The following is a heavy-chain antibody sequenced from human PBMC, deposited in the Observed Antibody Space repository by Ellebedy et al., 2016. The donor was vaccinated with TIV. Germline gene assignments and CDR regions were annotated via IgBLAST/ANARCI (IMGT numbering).Heavy chain of an antibody. J-gene: IGHJ3*02. CDR3: ARDRGVDIVATIWRAGDAFDI. V-gene: IGHV1-24*01. CDR1: GYTLTELS. Sequence: AASVKVSCKVSGYTLTELSMHWVRQAPGKGLEWMGGFDPEDGETIYAQKFQGRVTMTEDTSTDTAYMELSRLRSDDTAVYYCARDRGVDIVATIWRAGDAFDIWGQGTMVTVSS. CDR2: FDPEDGET. D-gene: IGHD5-12*01.